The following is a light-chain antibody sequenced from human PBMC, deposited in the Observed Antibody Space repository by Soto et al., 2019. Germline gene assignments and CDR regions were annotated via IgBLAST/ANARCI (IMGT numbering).Light chain of an antibody. J-gene: IGKJ5*01. CDR1: QSVTSTY. V-gene: IGKV3-20*01. Sequence: EIELTQAPGTLSLSTGERATLSCRASQSVTSTYLAWYQQKPGQAPRLLIYGASSRAIGIPDRFSGSVSGSDFILTINRLEPEDFAVYYCQQYGSSHTFGQRRLLEIK. CDR3: QQYGSSHT. CDR2: GAS.